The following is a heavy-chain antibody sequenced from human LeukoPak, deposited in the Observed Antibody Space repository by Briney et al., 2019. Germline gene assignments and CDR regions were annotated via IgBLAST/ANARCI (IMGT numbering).Heavy chain of an antibody. Sequence: GRSLRLSCAASEFTFSSYGMHWVRQAPGKGLEWVAVISYDGSNKYYADSVKGRFTISRDNSKNTLYLQMNSLRAEDTAVYYCAKDRGYSGYFWGQGTLVTVSS. J-gene: IGHJ4*02. V-gene: IGHV3-30*18. CDR2: ISYDGSNK. CDR1: EFTFSSYG. D-gene: IGHD5-12*01. CDR3: AKDRGYSGYF.